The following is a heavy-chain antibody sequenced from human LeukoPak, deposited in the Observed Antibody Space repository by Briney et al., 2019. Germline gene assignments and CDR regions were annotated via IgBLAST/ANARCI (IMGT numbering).Heavy chain of an antibody. D-gene: IGHD3-22*01. CDR1: GFAFSNYV. CDR2: IWYDGSNK. J-gene: IGHJ3*02. V-gene: IGHV3-33*01. Sequence: PGGSLRLSCAASGFAFSNYVRHCGRETPGKGVEWVAVIWYDGSNKYYADSVKGRFTISRDNSKKTLYLQMNRLRAEDTAVFYCAGTSEATYYSLSSGHYLGAFDIWGQGTMVTVSS. CDR3: AGTSEATYYSLSSGHYLGAFDI.